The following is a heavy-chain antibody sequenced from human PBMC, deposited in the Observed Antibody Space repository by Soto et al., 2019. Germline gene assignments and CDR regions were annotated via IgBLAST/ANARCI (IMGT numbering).Heavy chain of an antibody. Sequence: SVRVSCKASGGSLNSYTFSCVRQAPGQGLEWMERIIPVLSMSTYAQKFQGRVSLIADKSTNTAYMELYSLRSDDTVVYYCARSYGSGSRPFDYWGQGTLVTVSS. CDR2: IIPVLSMS. CDR3: ARSYGSGSRPFDY. V-gene: IGHV1-69*02. CDR1: GGSLNSYT. J-gene: IGHJ4*02. D-gene: IGHD3-10*01.